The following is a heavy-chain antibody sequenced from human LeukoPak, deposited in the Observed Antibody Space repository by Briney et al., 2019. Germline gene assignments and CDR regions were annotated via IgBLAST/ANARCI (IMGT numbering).Heavy chain of an antibody. CDR2: IYYSGST. Sequence: SETLSLTCTVSGGSISSGGYFWSWIRQHPGKGLEWIGFIYYSGSTYYNPSFKSRVTISVETSKSQFSLRLSSVTAADTAVYYCARAPYDSSGPFDYWGQGTLVTVSS. D-gene: IGHD3-22*01. J-gene: IGHJ4*02. V-gene: IGHV4-31*03. CDR3: ARAPYDSSGPFDY. CDR1: GGSISSGGYF.